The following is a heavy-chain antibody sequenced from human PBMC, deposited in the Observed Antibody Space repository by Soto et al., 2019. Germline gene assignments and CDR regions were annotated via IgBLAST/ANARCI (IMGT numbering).Heavy chain of an antibody. CDR2: ISYDGSNK. V-gene: IGHV3-30-3*01. CDR1: GFTFSSYA. CDR3: AREARPLRPDVYGMDV. Sequence: TGGSLRLSCAASGFTFSSYAMHWVRQAPGKGLEWVAVISYDGSNKYYADSVKGRFTISRDNSKNTLYLQMNSLRAEDTAVYYCAREARPLRPDVYGMDVWGQGTTVTVSS. D-gene: IGHD3-3*01. J-gene: IGHJ6*02.